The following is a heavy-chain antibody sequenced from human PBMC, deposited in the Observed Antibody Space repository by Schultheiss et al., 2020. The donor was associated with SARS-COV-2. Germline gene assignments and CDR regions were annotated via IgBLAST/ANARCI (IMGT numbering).Heavy chain of an antibody. CDR1: GGSISSDTYY. CDR3: ARDGLRGTVTTIDAFDI. J-gene: IGHJ3*02. V-gene: IGHV4-31*03. CDR2: IYYGGFI. Sequence: SQTLSLTCSVSGGSISSDTYYWSWIRQHPGKGLEWIGYIYYGGFIHYNPSLKSRVNLSVDTSKNQFSLNLSSVTAADTAVYYCARDGLRGTVTTIDAFDIWGQGTMVTVSS. D-gene: IGHD4-17*01.